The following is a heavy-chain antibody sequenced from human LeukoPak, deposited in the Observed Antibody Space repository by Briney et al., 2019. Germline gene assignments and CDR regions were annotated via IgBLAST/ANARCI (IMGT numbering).Heavy chain of an antibody. CDR1: GGTFSSYA. CDR2: IIPIFGTA. V-gene: IGHV1-69*05. CDR3: ARDVGGGVVVPAANWFDP. J-gene: IGHJ5*02. Sequence: ASVKVSCKASGGTFSSYAISWVRQAPGQGLEWMGGIIPIFGTANYAQKFQGRVTITTDESTGTAYMELSSLRSEDTAVYYCARDVGGGVVVPAANWFDPWGQGTLVTVSS. D-gene: IGHD2-2*01.